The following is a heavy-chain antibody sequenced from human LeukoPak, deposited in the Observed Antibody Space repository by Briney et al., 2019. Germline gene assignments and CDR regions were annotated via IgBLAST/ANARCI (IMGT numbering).Heavy chain of an antibody. CDR2: ISGSGGST. J-gene: IGHJ3*02. V-gene: IGHV3-23*01. D-gene: IGHD3-22*01. CDR3: AKDVPLYYYDSSGYYSGDAFDI. CDR1: GFTFSSYA. Sequence: PGGSLRLSCAASGFTFSSYAMSWVRQAPGKGLEWASAISGSGGSTYYADSVKGRFTISRDNSKNTLYLQMNSLRAEDTAVYYCAKDVPLYYYDSSGYYSGDAFDIWGQGTMVTVSS.